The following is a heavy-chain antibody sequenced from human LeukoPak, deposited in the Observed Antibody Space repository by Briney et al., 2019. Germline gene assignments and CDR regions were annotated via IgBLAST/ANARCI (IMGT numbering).Heavy chain of an antibody. Sequence: ASVKVSCKASGYTFTSYGIGWVRQAPGQGLEWMGWISAYNGNTNYAQKLQGRVTMTTDTSTSTAYMELRSLRSDDTAAYYCARDHPHKLLWFGELLYRGYYYYMDVWGKGTTVTISS. J-gene: IGHJ6*03. CDR2: ISAYNGNT. V-gene: IGHV1-18*01. D-gene: IGHD3-10*01. CDR3: ARDHPHKLLWFGELLYRGYYYYMDV. CDR1: GYTFTSYG.